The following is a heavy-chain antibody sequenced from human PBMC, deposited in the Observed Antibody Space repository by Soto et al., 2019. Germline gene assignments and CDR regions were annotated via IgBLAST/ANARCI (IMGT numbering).Heavy chain of an antibody. CDR3: ASLEQWLTRDC. J-gene: IGHJ4*02. V-gene: IGHV3-23*01. Sequence: GGSLRLSCAASGFTFSYYAMSWVRQAPGKGPEWVSGITGSGGNIYYADSVKGRFTISRDNSKNTLSLQMNSLRVEDTAVYYCASLEQWLTRDCWGQGTLVTVSS. CDR1: GFTFSYYA. D-gene: IGHD6-19*01. CDR2: ITGSGGNI.